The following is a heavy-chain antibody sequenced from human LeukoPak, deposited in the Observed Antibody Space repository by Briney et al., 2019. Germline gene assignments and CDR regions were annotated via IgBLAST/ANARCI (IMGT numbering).Heavy chain of an antibody. CDR3: AKGSSGWDL. V-gene: IGHV3-53*01. CDR1: GFTVSSNY. J-gene: IGHJ5*02. D-gene: IGHD6-19*01. CDR2: IYSGGST. Sequence: PGGSLRLSCAASGFTVSSNYMSWVRQAPGKGLEWVSVIYSGGSTYYADSVKGRFTISRDNFKNTLYLQVSSLSAEDTAMYYCAKGSSGWDLWGQGTLVTVSS.